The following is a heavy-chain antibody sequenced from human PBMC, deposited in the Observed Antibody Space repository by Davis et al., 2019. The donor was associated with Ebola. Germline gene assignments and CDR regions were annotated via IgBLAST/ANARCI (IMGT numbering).Heavy chain of an antibody. CDR1: GGSISSSSYY. D-gene: IGHD3-22*01. J-gene: IGHJ1*01. Sequence: SETLSLTCTVSGGSISSSSYYWGWIRQPPGKGLEWIGSIYYSGSTNYNPSLKSRVTISVDTSKNQFSLKLSSVTAADTAVYYCARGPYDSSGYYLPEYFQHWGQGTLVTVSS. CDR3: ARGPYDSSGYYLPEYFQH. V-gene: IGHV4-39*07. CDR2: IYYSGST.